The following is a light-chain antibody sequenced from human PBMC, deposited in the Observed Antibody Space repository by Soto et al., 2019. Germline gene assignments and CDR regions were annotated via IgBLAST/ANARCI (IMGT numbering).Light chain of an antibody. Sequence: EVVMTQSPATLSVSPGEGATLSCRASQSVRSNLAWYQKKPGQSHRLLIYGASTRATAVPARFSGSGSGTEFTLTISSLQSEDFAVYSCQQYDNWPLTFGGGTQVEIK. J-gene: IGKJ4*01. CDR3: QQYDNWPLT. CDR2: GAS. CDR1: QSVRSN. V-gene: IGKV3-15*01.